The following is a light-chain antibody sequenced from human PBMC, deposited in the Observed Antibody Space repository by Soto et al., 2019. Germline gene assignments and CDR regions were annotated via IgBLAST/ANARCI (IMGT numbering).Light chain of an antibody. CDR1: QSISTW. CDR2: DAS. J-gene: IGKJ4*01. Sequence: DIQMTQSPSSVSASVGDRVTITFRPSQSISTWLAWYQQKIRKAPKLLIYDASTLESGVPSRFSGSGSGTEFTLTISSLQPDDFATYYCQQYLTYSSLTFGGGTKVDI. CDR3: QQYLTYSSLT. V-gene: IGKV1-5*01.